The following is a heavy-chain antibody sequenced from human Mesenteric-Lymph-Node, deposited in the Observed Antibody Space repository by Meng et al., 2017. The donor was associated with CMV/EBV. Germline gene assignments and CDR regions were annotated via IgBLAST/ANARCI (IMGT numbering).Heavy chain of an antibody. Sequence: GGSLRLSCTASGFTFSFYWMHWVRQAPGKGLVWVSRINGGGISTNYADSVKGRFTVSRDNSKNILYLQMTDLSADDTATYFCVKDWTPDGLFTFDFWGQGTVVTVSS. CDR2: INGGGIST. J-gene: IGHJ4*02. D-gene: IGHD3/OR15-3a*01. V-gene: IGHV3-74*01. CDR3: VKDWTPDGLFTFDF. CDR1: GFTFSFYW.